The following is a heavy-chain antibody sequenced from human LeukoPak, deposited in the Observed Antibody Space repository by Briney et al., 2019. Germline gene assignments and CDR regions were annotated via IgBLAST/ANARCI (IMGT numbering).Heavy chain of an antibody. J-gene: IGHJ6*03. Sequence: ASVKVSCKASGYTFTSYGISWVRQAPGQGLEWMGWISAYNGNTNYAQKLQGRVTMTTDTSTSTAYMELRSLRSDDTAVHYCARCPLGIRYYYYMDVWGKGTTVTVSS. CDR3: ARCPLGIRYYYYMDV. CDR1: GYTFTSYG. V-gene: IGHV1-18*01. D-gene: IGHD7-27*01. CDR2: ISAYNGNT.